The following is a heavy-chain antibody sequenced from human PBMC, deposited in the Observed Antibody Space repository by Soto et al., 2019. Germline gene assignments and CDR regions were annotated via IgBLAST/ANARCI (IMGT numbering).Heavy chain of an antibody. D-gene: IGHD2-8*01. CDR1: GYSFTSYW. J-gene: IGHJ6*02. CDR3: ARRTFGVTYGMDV. CDR2: IYPGDSDT. V-gene: IGHV5-51*01. Sequence: RGESLKIACMGSGYSFTSYWIGWVRQMPGKGLEWMGIIYPGDSDTRYSPSFQGQVTISADKSISTAYLQWSSLKASDTAMYYCARRTFGVTYGMDVWGQGTRVT.